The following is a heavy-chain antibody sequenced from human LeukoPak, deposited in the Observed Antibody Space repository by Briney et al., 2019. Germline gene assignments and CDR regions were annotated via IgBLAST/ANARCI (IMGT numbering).Heavy chain of an antibody. CDR2: INHSGST. Sequence: PSETLSLTCAVYGGSFSGYYWSWIRQPPGKGLEWIGEINHSGSTNYNPSLKSRVTISVDTSKNQFSLKLSSVTAADTAVYYCAAVYGSGSHKVEYWGQGTLVTVSS. V-gene: IGHV4-34*01. J-gene: IGHJ4*02. CDR1: GGSFSGYY. D-gene: IGHD3-10*01. CDR3: AAVYGSGSHKVEY.